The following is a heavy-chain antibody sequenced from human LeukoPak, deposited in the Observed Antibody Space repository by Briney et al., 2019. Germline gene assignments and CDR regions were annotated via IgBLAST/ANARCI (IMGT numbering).Heavy chain of an antibody. CDR1: GGSISSYY. CDR2: IYYSGST. CDR3: ARSPKWYDWFDP. D-gene: IGHD2-8*01. Sequence: SETLSLTCTVSGGSISSYYWSWIRQPPAKGLEWIGYIYYSGSTNYNPSLKSRVTISVDTSKNQFSLKLSSVTAADTAVYYCARSPKWYDWFDPWGQGTLVTVSS. V-gene: IGHV4-59*01. J-gene: IGHJ5*02.